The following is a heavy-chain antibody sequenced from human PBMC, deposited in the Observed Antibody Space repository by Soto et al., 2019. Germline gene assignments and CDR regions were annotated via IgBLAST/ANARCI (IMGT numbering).Heavy chain of an antibody. Sequence: QVQLQESGPGLLEPLETLSLTCSVSGVSLNSGHYYWVWVRQSPGMRLAWIASVYYDESTYYNPSIKSRGTISIDKPRSQFSLTLKSVTAADTAVYYCGKVLIGATRHADVDSWGQGARVTVSS. CDR3: GKVLIGATRHADVDS. J-gene: IGHJ4*02. D-gene: IGHD2-15*01. V-gene: IGHV4-39*01. CDR2: VYYDEST. CDR1: GVSLNSGHYY.